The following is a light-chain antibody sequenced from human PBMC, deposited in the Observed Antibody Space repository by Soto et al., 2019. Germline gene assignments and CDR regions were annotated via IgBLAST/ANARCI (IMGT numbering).Light chain of an antibody. J-gene: IGLJ3*02. CDR3: ASWDDSLNIWV. V-gene: IGLV1-44*01. Sequence: QSVLTQPPSASGNPGQRVTISCSGSSANLARNSVNWYQQFPGTAPKLLIYKTAQRPSGVPDRFSGSKSGTSASLAITGLQSEDEGYYYCASWDDSLNIWVFGGGTNLTVL. CDR1: SANLARNS. CDR2: KTA.